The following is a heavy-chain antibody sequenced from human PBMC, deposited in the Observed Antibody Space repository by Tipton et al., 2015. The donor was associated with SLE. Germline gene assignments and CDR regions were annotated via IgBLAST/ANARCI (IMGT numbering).Heavy chain of an antibody. V-gene: IGHV4-59*01. CDR1: GGSISSYY. CDR3: VRCHDYGNWFDP. D-gene: IGHD4-17*01. J-gene: IGHJ5*02. CDR2: VSDSGST. Sequence: LRLSCTVFGGSISSYYWSWIRQPPGKGLEWIGYVSDSGSTRYNPSLKSRVSISLDTSNNQFSLKLSSVTAADTAVYYCVRCHDYGNWFDPWGQGILVAVSS.